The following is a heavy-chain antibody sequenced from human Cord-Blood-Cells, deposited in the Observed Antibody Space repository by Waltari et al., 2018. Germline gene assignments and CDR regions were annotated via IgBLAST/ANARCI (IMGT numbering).Heavy chain of an antibody. CDR1: GGSFSGYY. J-gene: IGHJ5*02. Sequence: QVQLQQWGAGLLKPPETLSLTCAVYGGSFSGYYWSWIRQPPGKGREWIGEINHSVSTNYNPSLKSRVTISVDTSKNQFSLKLSSVTAADTAVYYCAREGESMAAPNWFDPWGQGTLVTVSS. D-gene: IGHD6-6*01. CDR2: INHSVST. V-gene: IGHV4-34*01. CDR3: AREGESMAAPNWFDP.